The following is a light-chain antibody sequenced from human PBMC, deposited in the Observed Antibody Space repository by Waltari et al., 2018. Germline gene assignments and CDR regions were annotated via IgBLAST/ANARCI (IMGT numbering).Light chain of an antibody. CDR3: SSFTGTIWV. CDR1: SSDIDFDDY. J-gene: IGLJ3*02. CDR2: GVT. V-gene: IGLV2-14*01. Sequence: QSALTQPASVSGSPGQSITISCTGSSSDIDFDDYVSWYQHLPGKAPKLMIYGVTTRPAGISNRFSGSKSDTTASLTISGLQADDEADYYCSSFTGTIWVFGGGTKLTVL.